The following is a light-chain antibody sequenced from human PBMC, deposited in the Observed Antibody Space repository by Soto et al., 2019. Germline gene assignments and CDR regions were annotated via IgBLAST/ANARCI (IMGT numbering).Light chain of an antibody. V-gene: IGKV3-20*01. J-gene: IGKJ5*01. CDR1: QSVSSY. Sequence: EIVLTHSPATLSLSPWERATLSCRASQSVSSYLAWYQQKPGQAPRLLIYGASNRAAGIPDRFGGSGSGTDFTPTISRLEPEDFAVYYCQQYGSSPITFGQGTRLEIK. CDR2: GAS. CDR3: QQYGSSPIT.